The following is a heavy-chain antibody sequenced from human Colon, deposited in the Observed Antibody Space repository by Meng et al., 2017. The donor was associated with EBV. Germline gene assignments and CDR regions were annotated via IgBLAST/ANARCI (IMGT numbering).Heavy chain of an antibody. D-gene: IGHD2-2*01. J-gene: IGHJ4*02. Sequence: QVQLQQRGAGLLKPSEPLSLTGVVSGGTCSGDYWSWIRHLHENTLESIGDINHSVTANYNPPLRSRVTISVDASKNQTFPNLHSVTAADTAVYHCARTLGHSSNKNCPRTLGSWGQGTLVTVSS. V-gene: IGHV4-34*02. CDR1: GGTCSGDY. CDR3: ARTLGHSSNKNCPRTLGS. CDR2: INHSVTA.